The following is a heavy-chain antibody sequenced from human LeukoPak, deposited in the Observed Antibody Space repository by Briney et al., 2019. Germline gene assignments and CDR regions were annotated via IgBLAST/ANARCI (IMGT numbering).Heavy chain of an antibody. CDR2: IIPIFGTA. D-gene: IGHD6-6*01. CDR1: GGTFSSYA. CDR3: AISTGEYSSSYYYYYYMDV. Sequence: ASVKVSCKASGGTFSSYAISWVRQAPGQGLEWMGGIIPIFGTANYAQKFQGRVTITADESTSTAYMELSSLRSEDTAVYYCAISTGEYSSSYYYYYYMDVWGKGTTVTVSS. V-gene: IGHV1-69*13. J-gene: IGHJ6*03.